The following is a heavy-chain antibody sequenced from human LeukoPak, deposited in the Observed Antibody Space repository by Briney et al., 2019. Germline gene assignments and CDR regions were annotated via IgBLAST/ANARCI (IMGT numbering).Heavy chain of an antibody. D-gene: IGHD6-6*01. J-gene: IGHJ4*02. CDR2: INHSGST. Sequence: ASETLSLTCAVYGGSFSGYYWSWIRQPPGKGLEWIGEINHSGSTNYNPSPKSRVTISVDTSKNQFSLKLSSATAADTAVYYCASRKANSSSSPFDYWGQGTLVTVSS. CDR1: GGSFSGYY. CDR3: ASRKANSSSSPFDY. V-gene: IGHV4-34*01.